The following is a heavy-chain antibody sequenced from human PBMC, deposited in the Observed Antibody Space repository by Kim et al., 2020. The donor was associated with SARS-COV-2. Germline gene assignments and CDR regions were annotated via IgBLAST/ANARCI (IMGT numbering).Heavy chain of an antibody. CDR3: AKGVVSSWPYYGMDV. Sequence: GGSLRLSCAASGFTFSSYGMHWVRQAPGKGLEWVAVISYDGSNKYYADSVKGRFTISRDNSKNTLYLQMNSLRAEDTAVYYCAKGVVSSWPYYGMDVWGQGTTVTVSS. J-gene: IGHJ6*02. CDR2: ISYDGSNK. D-gene: IGHD6-13*01. CDR1: GFTFSSYG. V-gene: IGHV3-30*18.